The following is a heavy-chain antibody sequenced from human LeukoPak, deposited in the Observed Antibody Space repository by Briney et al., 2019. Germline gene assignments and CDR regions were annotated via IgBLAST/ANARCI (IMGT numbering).Heavy chain of an antibody. V-gene: IGHV1-18*01. CDR2: ISAYNGNT. J-gene: IGHJ3*02. Sequence: ASVRVSCKASGYTFTSYGISWVRQAPGQGLEWMGWISAYNGNTNYAQKLQGRVTMTTDTSTSTAYMELRSLRSDDTAVYYCARDHPVVDGMAFDIWGQGTMVTVSS. CDR3: ARDHPVVDGMAFDI. CDR1: GYTFTSYG.